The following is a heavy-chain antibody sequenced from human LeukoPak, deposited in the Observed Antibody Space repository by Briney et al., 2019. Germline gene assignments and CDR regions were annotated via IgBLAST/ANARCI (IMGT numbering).Heavy chain of an antibody. V-gene: IGHV3-30*18. D-gene: IGHD3-3*01. Sequence: GGSLRLSCAASGFTFSSYGMHWVRQAPGKGLEWVAVISYDGSNKYYADSVKGRFTISRDNSKNTLYLQMNSLRAEDTAVYYCAKDLTTFWSAYFDYWGQGTLVTVSS. CDR3: AKDLTTFWSAYFDY. CDR1: GFTFSSYG. CDR2: ISYDGSNK. J-gene: IGHJ4*02.